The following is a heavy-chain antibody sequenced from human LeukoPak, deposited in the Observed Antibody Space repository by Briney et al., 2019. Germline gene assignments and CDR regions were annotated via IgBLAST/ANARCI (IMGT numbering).Heavy chain of an antibody. D-gene: IGHD3-10*01. CDR1: GFTVSSNY. J-gene: IGHJ6*03. CDR2: IYKNAIT. CDR3: ARSLRVRGVPDYMDV. V-gene: IGHV3-53*01. Sequence: GGSLRLSCAASGFTVSSNYMTWVRQAPGKGLEWVSVIYKNAITYYADTVKGRFTISRDNSKNMLYLQMNSLRADDTAVYYCARSLRVRGVPDYMDVWGKGTTVTVSS.